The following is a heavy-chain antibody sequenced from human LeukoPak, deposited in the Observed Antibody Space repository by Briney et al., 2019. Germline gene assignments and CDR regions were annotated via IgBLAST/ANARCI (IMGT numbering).Heavy chain of an antibody. V-gene: IGHV4-59*08. CDR3: ARLPRNAPIDYENWFDP. J-gene: IGHJ5*02. CDR1: GGSISSYY. CDR2: IYYSGST. D-gene: IGHD3-16*01. Sequence: SETLSLTCTVSGGSISSYYWSWIRQPPGKGLEWIGYIYYSGSTNYNPSLKSRVTISVDTSKNQFSLKLSSVTAADTAVYYSARLPRNAPIDYENWFDPWGQGTLVTVSS.